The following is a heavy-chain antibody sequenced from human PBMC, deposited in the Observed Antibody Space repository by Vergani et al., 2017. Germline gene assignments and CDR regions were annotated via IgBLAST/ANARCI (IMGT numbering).Heavy chain of an antibody. CDR1: GFTFGDYA. J-gene: IGHJ3*02. CDR3: TRGGRFYGDVAFDI. Sequence: EVQLVESGGGLVQPGRSLRLSCTASGFTFGDYAMSWVRQAPGKGLEWVGFNRSKAYGGTTEYAASVKGRFTISRDDSKSIAYLQMNSLKTEDTAVYYCTRGGRFYGDVAFDIWGQGTMVTVSS. D-gene: IGHD4-17*01. V-gene: IGHV3-49*04. CDR2: NRSKAYGGTT.